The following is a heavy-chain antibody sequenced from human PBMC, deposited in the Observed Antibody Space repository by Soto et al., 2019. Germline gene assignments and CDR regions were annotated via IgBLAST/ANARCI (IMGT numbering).Heavy chain of an antibody. J-gene: IGHJ3*02. CDR1: GFTFSKSW. CDR2: IKSKTDGGTT. V-gene: IGHV3-15*07. Sequence: GGSLRLSCAASGFTFSKSWMNWVRQAPGKGLEWVGRIKSKTDGGTTDYAAPVKGRFTISRDDSKNTRYRQMNSLKTEDTPVYYFSTDISLIVTPDSVVAFLIWDQAPMVT. D-gene: IGHD5-18*01. CDR3: STDISLIVTPDSVVAFLI.